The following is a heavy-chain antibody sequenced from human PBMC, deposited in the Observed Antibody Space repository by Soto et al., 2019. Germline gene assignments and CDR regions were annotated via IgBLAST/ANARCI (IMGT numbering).Heavy chain of an antibody. J-gene: IGHJ4*02. CDR1: GYTFTSYG. CDR2: ISAYNGNT. Sequence: ASVKVSWKASGYTFTSYGISWVRQAPGQGLEWMGWISAYNGNTNYAQKLQGRVTMTTDTSTSTAYMELRSLRSDDTAVYYCARVEEYYDILTGYFGPYYIDYWGQGTLVTVSS. CDR3: ARVEEYYDILTGYFGPYYIDY. V-gene: IGHV1-18*01. D-gene: IGHD3-9*01.